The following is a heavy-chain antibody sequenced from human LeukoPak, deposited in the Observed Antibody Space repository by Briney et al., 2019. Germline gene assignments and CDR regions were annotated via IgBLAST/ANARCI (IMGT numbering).Heavy chain of an antibody. CDR2: IGADGVDT. CDR1: GFTFHEHG. D-gene: IGHD2-2*01. J-gene: IGHJ6*02. Sequence: GGSLRLSCVASGFTFHEHGVHWVRQTPAKGLQWVSLIGADGVDTYYADSVKGRFTISRDNSKHSLFLQMDNLRPEDTALYYCARDSVPSRMVPYYHLYGLDVWGQGTAVTVS. CDR3: ARDSVPSRMVPYYHLYGLDV. V-gene: IGHV3-43*02.